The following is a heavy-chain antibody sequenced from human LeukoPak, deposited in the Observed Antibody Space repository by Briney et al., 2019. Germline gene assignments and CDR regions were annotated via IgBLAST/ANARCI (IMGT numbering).Heavy chain of an antibody. J-gene: IGHJ5*02. V-gene: IGHV3-21*01. CDR2: ISSSSSYI. D-gene: IGHD1-14*01. CDR1: GFTFSSYS. Sequence: GGSLRLSCAASGFTFSSYSMNWVRQAPGKGLEWVSSISSSSSYIYYADSVKGRFTISRDNAKNTLYLRMNSLGAEDTAVYYCARDPRNMGLDPWGQGTLVTVSS. CDR3: ARDPRNMGLDP.